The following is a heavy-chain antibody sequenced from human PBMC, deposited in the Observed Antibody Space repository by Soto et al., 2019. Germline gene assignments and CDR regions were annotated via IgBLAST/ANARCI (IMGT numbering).Heavy chain of an antibody. D-gene: IGHD3-3*01. CDR1: GGSISSGGYY. J-gene: IGHJ3*02. Sequence: PSETLSLTCTVSGGSISSGGYYWSWIRQHPGKGLEWIGYIYYSGSTYYNPPLKSRVTISVDTSKNQFSLKLSSVTAADTAVYYCARVESSYDFWSGYPRGAFDIWGQGTMVTVSS. CDR3: ARVESSYDFWSGYPRGAFDI. CDR2: IYYSGST. V-gene: IGHV4-31*03.